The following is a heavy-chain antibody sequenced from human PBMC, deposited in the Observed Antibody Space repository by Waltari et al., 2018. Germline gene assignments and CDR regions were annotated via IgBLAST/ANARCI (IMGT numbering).Heavy chain of an antibody. CDR3: AASRGVYWYFDF. CDR1: GFDFYDYA. CDR2: VSGGGATV. Sequence: EVQLVESGGGLVQPGRSLRLSCDASGFDFYDYAMHWVRQVPGKGREWVSVVSGGGATVGYADSVNGRFAISRDNAKNSLYLQMNSLRVEDTAFYYCAASRGVYWYFDFWGRGTLVSVSS. D-gene: IGHD3-16*01. V-gene: IGHV3-9*01. J-gene: IGHJ2*01.